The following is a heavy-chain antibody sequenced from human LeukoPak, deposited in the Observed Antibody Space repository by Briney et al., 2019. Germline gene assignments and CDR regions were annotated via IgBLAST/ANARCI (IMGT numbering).Heavy chain of an antibody. D-gene: IGHD3-16*01. CDR3: ARTMHYDYVWGSSTDAFDI. Sequence: GASVKVSCKASGYTFTSYGISWVRQAPGQGPEWMGWISAYNGNTNYAQKLQGRVTMTTDTSTSTAYMELRSLRSDDTAVYYCARTMHYDYVWGSSTDAFDIWGQGTMVTVSS. CDR1: GYTFTSYG. CDR2: ISAYNGNT. V-gene: IGHV1-18*01. J-gene: IGHJ3*02.